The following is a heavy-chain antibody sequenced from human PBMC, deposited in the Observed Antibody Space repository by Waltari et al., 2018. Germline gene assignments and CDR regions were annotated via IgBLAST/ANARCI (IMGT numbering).Heavy chain of an antibody. CDR1: GGSFSGYY. J-gene: IGHJ4*02. D-gene: IGHD3-9*01. Sequence: QVQLQQWGAGLLKPSETLSLTCAVYGGSFSGYYWSWIRQPPGKGLEWIGEINHSGSTNYNPSLKSRVTISVDTSKNQFSLKLSSVTAADTAVYYCARGTDWSRTRWGQGTLVTVSS. V-gene: IGHV4-34*01. CDR2: INHSGST. CDR3: ARGTDWSRTR.